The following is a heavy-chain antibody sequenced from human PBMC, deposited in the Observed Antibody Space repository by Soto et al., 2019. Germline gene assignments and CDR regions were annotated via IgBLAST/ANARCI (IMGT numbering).Heavy chain of an antibody. J-gene: IGHJ6*02. CDR1: GYSFTSYW. CDR2: IYPGDSDT. Sequence: GESLKISCKGSGYSFTSYWIGWVRQMPGKGLEWMGIIYPGDSDTRYSPSFQGQVTISADKSTSTAYLQWSSLKASDTAMYYCATKVVPAAIGNYYYYGMDVWGQGTTVTVSS. CDR3: ATKVVPAAIGNYYYYGMDV. V-gene: IGHV5-51*01. D-gene: IGHD2-2*01.